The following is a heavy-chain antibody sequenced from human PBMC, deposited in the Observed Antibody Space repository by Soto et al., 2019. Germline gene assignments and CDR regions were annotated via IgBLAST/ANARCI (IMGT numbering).Heavy chain of an antibody. D-gene: IGHD3-3*01. CDR3: ARSEWLSGSYDYYYYYMDV. V-gene: IGHV3-7*01. CDR2: IKQDGSEK. J-gene: IGHJ6*03. CDR1: GFTFSSYW. Sequence: GGSLRLSCAASGFTFSSYWMSWVRQAPGKGLEWVANIKQDGSEKYYVDSVKGRFTISRDNAKNSLYLQMNSLRAEDTAVYYCARSEWLSGSYDYYYYYMDVWGKGTTVTVSS.